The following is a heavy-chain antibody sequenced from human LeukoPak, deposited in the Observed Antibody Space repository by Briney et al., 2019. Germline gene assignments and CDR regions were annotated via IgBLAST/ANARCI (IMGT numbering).Heavy chain of an antibody. CDR2: INWNGGST. D-gene: IGHD3-9*01. J-gene: IGHJ4*02. CDR3: AKAPDSFEWLARAETYFDS. CDR1: GFTFSSHG. V-gene: IGHV3-20*04. Sequence: GGSLRLSRAASGFTFSSHGMSWVRQAPGKGLEWVSGINWNGGSTGYADSVKGRFTISRDNAKNSLYLQMNSLRAEDTALYYCAKAPDSFEWLARAETYFDSWGQGTLVTVSS.